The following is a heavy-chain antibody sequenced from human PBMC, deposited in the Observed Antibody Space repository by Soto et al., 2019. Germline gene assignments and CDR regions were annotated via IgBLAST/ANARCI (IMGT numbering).Heavy chain of an antibody. CDR1: GFTFSSYG. V-gene: IGHV3-30*18. CDR2: ISYDGSNK. CDR3: AKCNTRGVRGVMAPDY. D-gene: IGHD3-10*01. J-gene: IGHJ4*02. Sequence: QVQLVESGGGVVQPGRSLRLSCAASGFTFSSYGMHWVRQAPGKGLEWVAVISYDGSNKYYADSVKGRFTISRDNSKNTLYLQMNSLRAEDTAVYYCAKCNTRGVRGVMAPDYWGQGTLVTVSS.